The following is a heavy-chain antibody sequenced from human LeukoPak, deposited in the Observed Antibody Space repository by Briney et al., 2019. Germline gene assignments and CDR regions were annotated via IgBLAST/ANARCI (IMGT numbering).Heavy chain of an antibody. J-gene: IGHJ4*02. CDR2: ISSSSSYI. CDR1: GFTFSSYS. V-gene: IGHV3-21*01. CDR3: ARKAVYYYDSSGYIDY. D-gene: IGHD3-22*01. Sequence: GGSLRLSCAASGFTFSSYSMNWVRQAPGKGLEWVSSISSSSSYIYYADSVKGRFTTSRDNAKNSLYLQMNSLRAEDTAVYYCARKAVYYYDSSGYIDYWGQGTLVTVSS.